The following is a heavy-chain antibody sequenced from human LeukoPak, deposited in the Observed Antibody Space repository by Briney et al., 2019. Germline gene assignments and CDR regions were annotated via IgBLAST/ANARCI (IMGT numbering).Heavy chain of an antibody. CDR1: GFTFSSYS. CDR3: ARDRSDYFDY. CDR2: ISSSSSYI. V-gene: IGHV3-21*01. J-gene: IGHJ4*02. Sequence: GGSLRLSCAASGFTFSSYSMNWVRQAPGKGLEWVSSISSSSSYIYYADSVKGRFTISRDNVKNSLYLQMNSLRAEDTAVYYCARDRSDYFDYWGQGTLVTVSS.